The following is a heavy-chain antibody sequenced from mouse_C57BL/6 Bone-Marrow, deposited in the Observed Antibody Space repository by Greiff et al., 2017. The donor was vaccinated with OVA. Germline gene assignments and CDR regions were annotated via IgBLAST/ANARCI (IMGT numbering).Heavy chain of an antibody. CDR1: GYTFTSYG. D-gene: IGHD1-1*01. V-gene: IGHV1-81*01. CDR2: IYPRSGNT. Sequence: VQRVESGAELARPGASVKLSCKASGYTFTSYGISWVKQRTGQGLEWIGEIYPRSGNTYYNEKFKGKATLTADKSSSTAYMELRSLTSEDSAVYFCARGDYYGSSYVPFYWYFDVWGTGTTVTVSS. CDR3: ARGDYYGSSYVPFYWYFDV. J-gene: IGHJ1*03.